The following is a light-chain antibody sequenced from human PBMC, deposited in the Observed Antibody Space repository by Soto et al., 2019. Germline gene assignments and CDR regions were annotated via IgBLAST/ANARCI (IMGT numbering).Light chain of an antibody. CDR1: SSDIGGYNY. J-gene: IGLJ1*01. CDR2: EVS. V-gene: IGLV2-14*01. CDR3: CSKTSSITYV. Sequence: QSALTQPASVSGSPGQSITISCTGTSSDIGGYNYVSWYQQHPGEVPKLVIYEVSNRPSGVSNRFSGSKSGNTASLTISGLQADDEADYYCCSKTSSITYVFGSGTKLTVL.